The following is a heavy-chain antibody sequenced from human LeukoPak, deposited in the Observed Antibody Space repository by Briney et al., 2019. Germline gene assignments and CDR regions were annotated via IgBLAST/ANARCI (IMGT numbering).Heavy chain of an antibody. J-gene: IGHJ4*02. V-gene: IGHV3-30-3*01. CDR2: ISYDGSNK. Sequence: PGRSLRLSCAASGFTFSSYAMHWVRQAPGKGLEWVAVISYDGSNKYYADSVKGRFTISRDNSKNTLYLQMNSLRAEDTAVYYCARGGECGGDCYSIIYYFDYRGQGTLVTVSS. CDR1: GFTFSSYA. D-gene: IGHD2-21*02. CDR3: ARGGECGGDCYSIIYYFDY.